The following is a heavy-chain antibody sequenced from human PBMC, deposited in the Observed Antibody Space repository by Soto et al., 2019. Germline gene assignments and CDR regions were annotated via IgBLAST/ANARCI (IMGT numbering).Heavy chain of an antibody. CDR1: GYIFSSFG. D-gene: IGHD2-15*01. CDR2: INTYNGDT. V-gene: IGHV1-18*01. J-gene: IGHJ4*02. CDR3: ARGYCSFACCPLDF. Sequence: HVQLVQSGDEVMKPGASVKVSCKASGYIFSSFGISWVRQVPGQGLEWMGWINTYNGDTNYAQKFQSRVTMTTDTSTSTAYMELRSLISNDTAVYYCARGYCSFACCPLDFWGQGTLVTVSS.